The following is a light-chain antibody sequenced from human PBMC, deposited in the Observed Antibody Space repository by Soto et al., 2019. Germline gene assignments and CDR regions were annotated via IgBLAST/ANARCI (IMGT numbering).Light chain of an antibody. CDR2: NAS. J-gene: IGKJ1*01. V-gene: IGKV1-5*03. CDR3: QHYNSYSEA. CDR1: QTISSW. Sequence: ILMPQSPSTLSVSVRDRVTSTCRASQTISSWLAWYQQKPGKAPKLLIYNASTLQSGVPSRFSGSGSGTEFTLTISSLQPDDFATYYCQHYNSYSEAFGQGTKVDIK.